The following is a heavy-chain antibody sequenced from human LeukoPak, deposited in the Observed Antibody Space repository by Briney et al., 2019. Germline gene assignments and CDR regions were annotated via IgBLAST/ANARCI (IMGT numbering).Heavy chain of an antibody. Sequence: SGTLSLTCAVSGGSISSGGYSWSWIRQPPGKGLEWIGYIYHSGSTYYNPSLKSRVTISVDRSKNQFSLKLSSVTAADTAVYYCARVSVDILTGAGAFDIWGQGTMVTVAP. D-gene: IGHD3-9*01. J-gene: IGHJ3*02. CDR2: IYHSGST. CDR3: ARVSVDILTGAGAFDI. V-gene: IGHV4-30-2*01. CDR1: GGSISSGGYS.